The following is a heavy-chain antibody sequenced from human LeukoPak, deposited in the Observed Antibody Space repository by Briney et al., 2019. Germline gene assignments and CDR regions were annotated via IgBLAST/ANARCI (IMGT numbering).Heavy chain of an antibody. CDR3: ARESSGWYVEGDFDY. J-gene: IGHJ4*02. V-gene: IGHV1-3*01. CDR2: INAGNGNT. CDR1: GYTFTSYA. D-gene: IGHD6-19*01. Sequence: ASVKVSCKASGYTFTSYAMHWVRQAPGQRLEWMGWINAGNGNTKYSQKFQGRVTITRDTSASTAYMELSSLRSEDTAVYYCARESSGWYVEGDFDYWGQGTLVTVSS.